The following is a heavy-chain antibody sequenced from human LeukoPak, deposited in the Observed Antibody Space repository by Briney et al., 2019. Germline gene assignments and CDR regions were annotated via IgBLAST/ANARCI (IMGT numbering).Heavy chain of an antibody. D-gene: IGHD2-15*01. CDR1: GFTFKKYA. V-gene: IGHV3-23*01. CDR3: AKVVVAATVFDY. J-gene: IGHJ4*02. CDR2: ISGSGGST. Sequence: PGGSLRLSCSASGFTFKKYAMHWVRQAPGKGLEWVSAISGSGGSTYYADSVKGRFTISRDNSKNTLYLQMNSLRAEDTAVYYCAKVVVAATVFDYWGQGTLVTVSS.